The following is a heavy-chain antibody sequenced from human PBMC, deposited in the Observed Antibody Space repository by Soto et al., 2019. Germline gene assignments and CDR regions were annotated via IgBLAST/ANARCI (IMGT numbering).Heavy chain of an antibody. J-gene: IGHJ5*02. CDR1: GGTFSRYA. V-gene: IGHV1-69*13. CDR3: ARDGGCDGVDCNNLFDP. D-gene: IGHD2-21*01. CDR2: IVPIYGTR. Sequence: SVKVSCKASGGTFSRYAFSWVRQAPGQGLEWMGGIVPIYGTRGFAQKFQGRLTITADEPTRTAYMELNSLRAEDTAVYYCARDGGCDGVDCNNLFDPWGQGTLVTVSS.